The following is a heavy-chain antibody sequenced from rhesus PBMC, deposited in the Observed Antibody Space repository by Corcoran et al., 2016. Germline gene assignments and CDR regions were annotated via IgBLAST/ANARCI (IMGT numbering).Heavy chain of an antibody. D-gene: IGHD2-8*01. J-gene: IGHJ4*01. CDR3: ARDSDIVVVVSATSFDY. CDR2: ITYSGST. CDR1: GGSISSGYYY. Sequence: QVQLQESGPGLVKPSETLSLTCAVSGGSISSGYYYWSWIRQPPGKGLEWIGYITYSGSTSYNPSLKSRVTISRDTSMNQFSLKLSSVTAADTAVYYCARDSDIVVVVSATSFDYWGQGVLVTVSS. V-gene: IGHV4-122*02.